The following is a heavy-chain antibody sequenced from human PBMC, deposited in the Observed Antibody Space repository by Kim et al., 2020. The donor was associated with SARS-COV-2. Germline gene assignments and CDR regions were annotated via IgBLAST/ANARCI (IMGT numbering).Heavy chain of an antibody. V-gene: IGHV1-3*04. Sequence: ASVKVSCKASGYTFINYVMHWVRQAPGQRLEWMGLISIGHDDTKYSQKFRGRVTITRDTTASTAYMELSRLRSEDTAVYHCARGSGWAFEYWGQVTLVT. CDR1: GYTFINYV. D-gene: IGHD6-19*01. CDR2: ISIGHDDT. J-gene: IGHJ4*02. CDR3: ARGSGWAFEY.